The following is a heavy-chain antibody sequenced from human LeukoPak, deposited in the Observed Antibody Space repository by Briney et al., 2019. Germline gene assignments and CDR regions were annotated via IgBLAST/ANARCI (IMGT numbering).Heavy chain of an antibody. J-gene: IGHJ4*02. CDR2: IIPILGIA. V-gene: IGHV1-69*04. Sequence: SVKVSCKASGGTFSSYAISWVRQAPGQGLEWMGRIIPILGIANYAQKFQGRVTITADKSTSTAYMELSSLRSEDTAVYYCARAPDSGSYYPYYFDYWGQGTLVTVSS. CDR3: ARAPDSGSYYPYYFDY. CDR1: GGTFSSYA. D-gene: IGHD1-26*01.